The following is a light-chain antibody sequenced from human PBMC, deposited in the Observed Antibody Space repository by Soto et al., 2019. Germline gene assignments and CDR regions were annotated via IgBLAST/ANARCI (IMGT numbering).Light chain of an antibody. CDR3: QQSDSTPPT. V-gene: IGKV1-39*01. Sequence: DIQMTQSPAPLSASVGDRVTLTCRASQSIGSYLNWYQHKPGKAPKLLIYGASNLQSGVPSRFSGSGSGTDFTLTISSLQPEDFATYYCQQSDSTPPTFGQGTRLEIK. J-gene: IGKJ5*01. CDR2: GAS. CDR1: QSIGSY.